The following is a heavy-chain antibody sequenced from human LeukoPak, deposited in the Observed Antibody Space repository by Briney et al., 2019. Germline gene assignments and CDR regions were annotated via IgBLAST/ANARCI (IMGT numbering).Heavy chain of an antibody. V-gene: IGHV3-30-3*01. CDR2: ISYDGSNK. D-gene: IGHD4-17*01. Sequence: GGSLRLSCAASGFTFSSYAMHWVRQAPGKGLEWVAVISYDGSNKYYADSVKGRFTISRDNSKNTLYLQMNSLRAEDTAVYYCARAVANGDYLYYYYYGMDVWGQGTTVTVPS. CDR3: ARAVANGDYLYYYYYGMDV. CDR1: GFTFSSYA. J-gene: IGHJ6*02.